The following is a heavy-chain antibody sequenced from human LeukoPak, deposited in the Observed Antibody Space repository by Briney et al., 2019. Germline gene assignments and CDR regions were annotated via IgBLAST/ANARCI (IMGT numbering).Heavy chain of an antibody. D-gene: IGHD1-26*01. V-gene: IGHV3-66*01. CDR3: ARIVAGGAFDI. J-gene: IGHJ3*02. CDR1: GFTVSSNY. CDR2: IYSGGST. Sequence: GGSLRLSCAACGFTVSSNYMTWVRQAPGKGLEWVSVIYSGGSTYYADSVKGRFTISRDNSKNTLYLQMNSLRAEDTAVYYCARIVAGGAFDIWGQGTMVTVSS.